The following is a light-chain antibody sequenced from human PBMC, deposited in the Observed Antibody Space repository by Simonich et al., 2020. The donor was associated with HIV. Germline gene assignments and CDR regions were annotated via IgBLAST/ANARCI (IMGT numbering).Light chain of an antibody. CDR1: QSVLYSSNNKNY. CDR3: QQYYGIPLT. J-gene: IGKJ4*01. Sequence: DIVMTQSPDSLAVSLGGRATINCKSSQSVLYSSNNKNYLAWYQQKPGQPPKLLIYWASTRESGVPDRFSGSGSGTDFTLTISSLQAEDVAVYYCQQYYGIPLTFGGGTRVEIK. V-gene: IGKV4-1*01. CDR2: WAS.